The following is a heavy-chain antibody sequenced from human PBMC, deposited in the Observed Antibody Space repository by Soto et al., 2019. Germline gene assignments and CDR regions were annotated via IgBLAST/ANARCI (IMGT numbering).Heavy chain of an antibody. CDR3: AGVKYILTVPDSLDS. J-gene: IGHJ4*02. CDR1: GYTFTRYD. CDR2: MNPNSDNT. V-gene: IGHV1-8*01. Sequence: QVQLVQYGAEERKPGASVKVSCKAAGYTFTRYDINWLRQKTGEGPVWMGWMNPNSDNTIYAPKFEGRVTMTKNAATYTAYMDLRNLTSDDTAVYYCAGVKYILTVPDSLDSRGQGTLVTVSS. D-gene: IGHD6-6*01.